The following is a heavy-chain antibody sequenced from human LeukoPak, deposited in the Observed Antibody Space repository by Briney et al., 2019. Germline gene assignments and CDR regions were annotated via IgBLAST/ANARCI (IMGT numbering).Heavy chain of an antibody. CDR1: GFTFGDYA. V-gene: IGHV3-49*04. CDR3: SRDQTPYY. CDR2: IRSKVYGGTP. Sequence: GGSLRLSCITSGFTFGDYAMTWVRQAPGKGLEWVGFIRSKVYGGTPESAASVKGRLTISRNDSKGIAYLQMNSLKTEDTAVYYCSRDQTPYYWGQGTRVTVSS. J-gene: IGHJ4*02.